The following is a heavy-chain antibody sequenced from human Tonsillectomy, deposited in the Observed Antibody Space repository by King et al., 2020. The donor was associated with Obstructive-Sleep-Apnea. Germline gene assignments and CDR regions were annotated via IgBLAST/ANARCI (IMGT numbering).Heavy chain of an antibody. CDR2: ITSSSSTI. J-gene: IGHJ4*02. D-gene: IGHD3-3*01. V-gene: IGHV3-48*04. Sequence: VQLVESGGGLVQPGGSLRLSCAASGFTFSTYGMNWVRQAPGKGLAWVSYITSSSSTIYYADSVKGRFTVSRDNAKNSLYLKMNSLRAEDTAVYYCARGGGRFLEWLLDFDYWGQGTLVTVSS. CDR1: GFTFSTYG. CDR3: ARGGGRFLEWLLDFDY.